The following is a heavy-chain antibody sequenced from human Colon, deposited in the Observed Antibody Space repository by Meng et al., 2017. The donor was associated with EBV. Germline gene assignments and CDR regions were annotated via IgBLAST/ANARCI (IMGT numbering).Heavy chain of an antibody. CDR1: GGSIRSVGYY. CDR2: IYYSGST. J-gene: IGHJ4*02. Sequence: HVQLQQSGPGLVKPSQTRSLTCTVSGGSIRSVGYYWSWIRPHPGKGLEWIGYIYYSGSTYYNPSLKSRVTISIDTSKNQFSLKLSSVTDADTAVYYCARGPSRWLQFSFDYWGQGTLVTVSS. CDR3: ARGPSRWLQFSFDY. V-gene: IGHV4-31*03. D-gene: IGHD5-24*01.